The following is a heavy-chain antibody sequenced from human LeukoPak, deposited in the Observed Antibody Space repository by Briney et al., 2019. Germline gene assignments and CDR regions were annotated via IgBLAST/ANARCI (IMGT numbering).Heavy chain of an antibody. D-gene: IGHD5-12*01. CDR2: INHSGST. J-gene: IGHJ4*02. Sequence: SETLSLTCSVSGASISSHYWSWIRQPPGKGLEWIGEINHSGSTNYNPSLKSRVTISVDTSKNQFSLKLSSVTAADTAVYYCAREGGYSGYWGQGTLVTVSS. CDR3: AREGGYSGY. V-gene: IGHV4-34*01. CDR1: GASISSHY.